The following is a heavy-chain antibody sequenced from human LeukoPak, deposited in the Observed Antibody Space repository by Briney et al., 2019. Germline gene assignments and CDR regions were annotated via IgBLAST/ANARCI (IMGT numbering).Heavy chain of an antibody. CDR3: ARDNWNYGDNWFDP. Sequence: SETLSLTCTVSGGSNSTSNIYWDWIRHPPGRGLEWIVNVYYSGSTHYNPSLNSRVTISVDTSNNQFSLKLSSVTAADPGVSYRARDNWNYGDNWFDPWGQGNRVSVPS. D-gene: IGHD1-7*01. CDR1: GGSNSTSNIY. J-gene: IGHJ5*02. CDR2: VYYSGST. V-gene: IGHV4-39*07.